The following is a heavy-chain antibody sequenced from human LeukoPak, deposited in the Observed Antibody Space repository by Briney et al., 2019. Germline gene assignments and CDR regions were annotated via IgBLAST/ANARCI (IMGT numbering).Heavy chain of an antibody. J-gene: IGHJ4*02. Sequence: PSETLSLTCTVSGGSISSYYWSWIRQPPGKGLEWIGYIYYSGSTNYNPSLKSRVTISVDTSKNQFSLKLSSVTAADTAVYYCASFGRGYSYVIPLWGQGTLVTVSS. CDR2: IYYSGST. CDR1: GGSISSYY. D-gene: IGHD5-18*01. V-gene: IGHV4-59*01. CDR3: ASFGRGYSYVIPL.